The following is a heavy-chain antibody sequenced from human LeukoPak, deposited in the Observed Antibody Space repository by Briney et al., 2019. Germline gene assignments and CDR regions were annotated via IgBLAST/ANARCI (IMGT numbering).Heavy chain of an antibody. V-gene: IGHV3-74*01. CDR2: IKNEGSTT. CDR1: GFTLITYW. J-gene: IGHJ4*02. CDR3: AMAFGSGSQVINYFDF. Sequence: GGSLRLSCAAPGFTLITYWMHSVRQATGKGLVWDSSIKNEGSTTTYADSVKGRFTISRDNAKNMVYLQMNSLRAEGTAVYYWAMAFGSGSQVINYFDFWGQGTLVTVSS. D-gene: IGHD3-10*01.